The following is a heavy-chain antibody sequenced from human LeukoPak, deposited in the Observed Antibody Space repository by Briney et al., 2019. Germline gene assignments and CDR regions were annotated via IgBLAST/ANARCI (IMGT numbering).Heavy chain of an antibody. CDR1: GFTFSSYG. CDR3: AKDTYYYDSSGYSVY. D-gene: IGHD3-22*01. CDR2: IRYDGSNK. J-gene: IGHJ4*02. V-gene: IGHV3-30*02. Sequence: GGSLRLSCAASGFTFSSYGMHWVRQAPGKGLEWVAFIRYDGSNKYYADSVKGRFTISRDNSKNTLYLQMNSLRAEDTAVYYCAKDTYYYDSSGYSVYWGQGTLVTVSS.